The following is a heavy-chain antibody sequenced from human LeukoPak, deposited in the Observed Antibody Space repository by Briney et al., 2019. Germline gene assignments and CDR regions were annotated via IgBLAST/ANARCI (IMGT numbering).Heavy chain of an antibody. CDR2: IYHSGST. CDR1: GYSISSGSY. Sequence: SETLSLTCTVSGYSISSGSYWGWIRQPPGKGLEWVGSIYHSGSTNYNPSLKSRVTISVDTSKNQFSLKLSSVTAADTAVYYCARGRRLVGHGITMVRGAPLDYWGQGTLVTVSS. V-gene: IGHV4-38-2*02. J-gene: IGHJ4*02. D-gene: IGHD3-10*01. CDR3: ARGRRLVGHGITMVRGAPLDY.